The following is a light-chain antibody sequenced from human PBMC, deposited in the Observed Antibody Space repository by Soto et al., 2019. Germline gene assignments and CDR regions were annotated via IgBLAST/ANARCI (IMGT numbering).Light chain of an antibody. J-gene: IGKJ2*01. CDR1: QSVSSSY. Sequence: EIVLTQSPGTLSLSPGERATLSCRASQSVSSSYLAWYQQKPGQAPRLLIYGASSRATGIPDRFSGSGSGTAFTRTISRLEPEDFAVYYCQQYGSSGYTFGQGTKLEIK. CDR3: QQYGSSGYT. CDR2: GAS. V-gene: IGKV3-20*01.